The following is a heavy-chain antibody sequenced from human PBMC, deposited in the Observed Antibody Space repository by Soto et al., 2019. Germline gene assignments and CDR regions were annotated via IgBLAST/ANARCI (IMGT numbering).Heavy chain of an antibody. V-gene: IGHV5-51*01. Sequence: LGEFLKISCKGSGDSFISYWIGWVRQMPGKGLEWMGIIYPGDSDTRYSPSFQGQVTISADKSISTAYLQWSSLKASDTAMYYCARHQGYVGAFDIWGQGTMVTVSS. J-gene: IGHJ3*02. CDR3: ARHQGYVGAFDI. CDR2: IYPGDSDT. CDR1: GDSFISYW. D-gene: IGHD2-15*01.